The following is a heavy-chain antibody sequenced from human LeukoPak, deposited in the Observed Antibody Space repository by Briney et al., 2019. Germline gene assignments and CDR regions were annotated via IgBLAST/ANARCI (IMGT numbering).Heavy chain of an antibody. J-gene: IGHJ4*02. CDR1: GYTFSNFW. CDR2: IYPDDSDT. V-gene: IGHV5-51*01. D-gene: IGHD5-12*01. Sequence: GESLQISCQVSGYTFSNFWIGWVRQRPGKGLECMGFIYPDDSDTTYSPSFQGQVSISADKSIRTAFLQWSSLKASDSAIYYCARGRGGYTGYENLDYWGQGTLVTVFS. CDR3: ARGRGGYTGYENLDY.